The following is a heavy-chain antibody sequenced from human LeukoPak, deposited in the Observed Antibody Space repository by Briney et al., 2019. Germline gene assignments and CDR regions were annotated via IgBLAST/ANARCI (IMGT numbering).Heavy chain of an antibody. Sequence: SSQTLSLTCTVSGGSISSYYWSWIRQPPGKGLEWIGYIYYNGNTNYNPSLKSRVTISVDTSKNQFSLKLTSVTAADTAVYSCARHDYAEYYFNHWGQGTLVTVSS. CDR2: IYYNGNT. J-gene: IGHJ4*02. V-gene: IGHV4-59*08. CDR3: ARHDYAEYYFNH. D-gene: IGHD4-17*01. CDR1: GGSISSYY.